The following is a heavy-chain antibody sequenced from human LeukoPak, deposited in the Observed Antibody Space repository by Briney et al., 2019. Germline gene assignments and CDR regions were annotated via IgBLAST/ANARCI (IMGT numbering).Heavy chain of an antibody. CDR3: ARTSEWLPGMDV. V-gene: IGHV1-46*01. J-gene: IGHJ6*02. D-gene: IGHD3-3*01. CDR2: INPSGGSA. Sequence: ASVKVSCKASGYTFTSYYMHWVRQAPGQGLEWMGIINPSGGSASYAQKFQGRVTMTRDTSTSTVYMELSSLRSEDTAVYYCARTSEWLPGMDVWGQGTTVTVSS. CDR1: GYTFTSYY.